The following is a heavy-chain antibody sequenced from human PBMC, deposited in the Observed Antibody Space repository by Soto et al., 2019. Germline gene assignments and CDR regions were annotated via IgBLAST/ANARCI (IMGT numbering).Heavy chain of an antibody. V-gene: IGHV4-4*07. CDR3: ARGFRSGYTYGHDS. Sequence: SETLSLTCTVSGGSISSYYWSWIRQPAGKGLEWIGRIYTSGSTNYNPSLQSRVTMSVDTSKNQFSLTLSFVTAADTAVYYCARGFRSGYTYGHDSWGQGTVGTVS. D-gene: IGHD5-18*01. J-gene: IGHJ4*02. CDR2: IYTSGST. CDR1: GGSISSYY.